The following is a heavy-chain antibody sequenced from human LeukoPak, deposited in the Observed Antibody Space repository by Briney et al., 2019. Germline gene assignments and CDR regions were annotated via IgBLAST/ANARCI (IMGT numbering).Heavy chain of an antibody. Sequence: GPLRLSCAGSGFTFNNYAMSWVRRAPRKGLEWVSTIMIGGDGKHYADSVKGRFTISRDRSESTLFLQMDDLRADDTAVYYCVRAAPQNCYPSSCSLFDKWGQGTLVTVSS. CDR1: GFTFNNYA. D-gene: IGHD2-2*01. CDR3: VRAAPQNCYPSSCSLFDK. CDR2: IMIGGDGK. V-gene: IGHV3-23*01. J-gene: IGHJ4*02.